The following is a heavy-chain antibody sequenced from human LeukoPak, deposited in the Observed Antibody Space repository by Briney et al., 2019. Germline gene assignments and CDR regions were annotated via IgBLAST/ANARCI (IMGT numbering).Heavy chain of an antibody. D-gene: IGHD3-3*01. Sequence: TGGSLRLSCAASGFTVSSNYMSWVRQAPGKGLEWVSVIYSGGSTYYADSVKGRFTISRDNSKNTLYLQMNSLRAEDTAVYYCARDQTVDYDFWSGWYFDLWGRGTLVTVSS. CDR1: GFTVSSNY. CDR2: IYSGGST. V-gene: IGHV3-53*01. CDR3: ARDQTVDYDFWSGWYFDL. J-gene: IGHJ2*01.